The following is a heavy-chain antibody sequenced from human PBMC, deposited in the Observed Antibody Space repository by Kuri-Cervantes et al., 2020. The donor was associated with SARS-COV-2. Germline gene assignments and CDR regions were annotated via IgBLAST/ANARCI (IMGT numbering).Heavy chain of an antibody. CDR3: AKGDKNDYVWGSYRYTFDY. D-gene: IGHD3-16*02. J-gene: IGHJ4*02. CDR2: ISYDGSNK. Sequence: GESLKISCAASGFTFSSYGMHWVRQAPGKGLEWVAVISYDGSNKYYADSVKGRFTISRDNSKNTLYLQMNSLRAEDTAVYYCAKGDKNDYVWGSYRYTFDYWGQGTLVTASS. CDR1: GFTFSSYG. V-gene: IGHV3-30*18.